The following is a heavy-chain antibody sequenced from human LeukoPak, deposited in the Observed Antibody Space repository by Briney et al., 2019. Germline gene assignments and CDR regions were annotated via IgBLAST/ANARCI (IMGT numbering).Heavy chain of an antibody. CDR3: AKASAGSGRALYYYGMDV. CDR2: ISASGGST. Sequence: QPGGSRRLSCAASGFPFSSYAMTWVRQAPGKGLEWVSAISASGGSTYYADSVRGRFTISRDNSKNTLYLQMNSLRAEDTAVYYGAKASAGSGRALYYYGMDVWGKGTTVTVSS. J-gene: IGHJ6*04. CDR1: GFPFSSYA. V-gene: IGHV3-23*01. D-gene: IGHD3-10*01.